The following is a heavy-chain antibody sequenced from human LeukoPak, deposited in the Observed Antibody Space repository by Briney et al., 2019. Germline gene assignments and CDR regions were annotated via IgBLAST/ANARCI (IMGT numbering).Heavy chain of an antibody. CDR2: IKSDGGLT. J-gene: IGHJ4*02. Sequence: PGGSLRLSCAASGFTFSDYWMHWVRQAPGKGLVWVSRIKSDGGLTNYADSVKGRFTSSRDNTKNTLYLQLNSLRAEDTAVYYCARGAITMIVVAMGDWGQGTLVTVSS. V-gene: IGHV3-74*01. CDR1: GFTFSDYW. CDR3: ARGAITMIVVAMGD. D-gene: IGHD3-22*01.